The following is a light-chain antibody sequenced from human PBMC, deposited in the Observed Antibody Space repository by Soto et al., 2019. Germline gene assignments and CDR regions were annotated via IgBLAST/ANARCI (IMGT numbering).Light chain of an antibody. CDR2: WAS. V-gene: IGKV4-1*01. CDR3: QQYYRPWT. CDR1: QSVLYSSNNKNY. Sequence: DIVMTQSPDSLAVSLGERATINCKSSQSVLYSSNNKNYLAWYQQKPGQPPKLLIYWASTRESGVPDRFSGSGSGTDLPLTVSSLKAEDVAVYYCQQYYRPWTFGQGTKVEIK. J-gene: IGKJ1*01.